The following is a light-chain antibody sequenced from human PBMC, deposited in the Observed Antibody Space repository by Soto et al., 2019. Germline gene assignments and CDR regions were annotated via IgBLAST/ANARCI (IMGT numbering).Light chain of an antibody. CDR3: QHYNSYSEA. CDR1: QTISSW. J-gene: IGKJ1*01. CDR2: KAS. V-gene: IGKV1-5*03. Sequence: DIKMTQSPPTLSGSEGHRVTITCRASQTISSWLAWYQQKPGKAPKLLIYKASTLKSGVPSRFSGSGSGTEFTLTISSLQPDDFATYYCQHYNSYSEAFGQGTKVAI.